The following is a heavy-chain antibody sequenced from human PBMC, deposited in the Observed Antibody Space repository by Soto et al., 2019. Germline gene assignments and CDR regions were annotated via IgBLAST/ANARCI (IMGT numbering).Heavy chain of an antibody. V-gene: IGHV1-18*04. J-gene: IGHJ4*02. CDR2: ISAYNGNT. Sequence: QVQLVQSGAEVKKPGASVQVSCKASGYTFTSYGISWVRQAPGQGLERMGWISAYNGNTNYAQKLQGRVTMTTDTSTSTAYMELRSLRSDDTAVYYCARLIAVADTDYGDYEGVDYWGQGTLVTVSS. CDR1: GYTFTSYG. CDR3: ARLIAVADTDYGDYEGVDY. D-gene: IGHD4-17*01.